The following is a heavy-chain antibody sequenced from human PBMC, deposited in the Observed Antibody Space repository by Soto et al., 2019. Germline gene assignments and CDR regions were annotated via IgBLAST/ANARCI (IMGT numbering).Heavy chain of an antibody. CDR2: MSYDGFNK. J-gene: IGHJ4*02. D-gene: IGHD1-26*01. V-gene: IGHV3-30*18. Sequence: SGGSLRLSCAASGFPFSRYGMHWARQAPGKGLEWVAVMSYDGFNKYYADSVKGRFTISRDNSKDTLYLQMNSLRAEDTAVYYCAKNPREWQQLYYFDYWGQGTLVTVSS. CDR1: GFPFSRYG. CDR3: AKNPREWQQLYYFDY.